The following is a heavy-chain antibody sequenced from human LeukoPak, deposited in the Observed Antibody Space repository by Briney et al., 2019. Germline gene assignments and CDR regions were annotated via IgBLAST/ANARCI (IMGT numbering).Heavy chain of an antibody. V-gene: IGHV3-11*01. CDR2: IGPSGNNI. J-gene: IGHJ4*02. CDR1: GFTLSDHY. D-gene: IGHD1-1*01. Sequence: PGGSLRLSCVASGFTLSDHYMTWIRQAPGKGLEWLSYIGPSGNNIYCADSVKGRFTISRDNAKNSLFLQMNSLRVEDTAVYYCARCTTGRTFGSLREIKRSREIDYWGQGTLVTVSS. CDR3: ARCTTGRTFGSLREIKRSREIDY.